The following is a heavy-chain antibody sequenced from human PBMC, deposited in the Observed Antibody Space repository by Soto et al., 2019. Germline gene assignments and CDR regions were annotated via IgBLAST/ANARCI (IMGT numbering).Heavy chain of an antibody. CDR2: IIPILGTA. Sequence: QVQLVQSGAEVKKPGSSVTVSCKASGGTFRSYTISWVRQAPGQGLEWMGGIIPILGTANYAQKFQGRVTITADESTSTAYMEWSSLRSEDTAVYYCARGNHRWLQLWYFDLWGRGTLVTVSS. D-gene: IGHD5-12*01. V-gene: IGHV1-69*12. CDR1: GGTFRSYT. J-gene: IGHJ2*01. CDR3: ARGNHRWLQLWYFDL.